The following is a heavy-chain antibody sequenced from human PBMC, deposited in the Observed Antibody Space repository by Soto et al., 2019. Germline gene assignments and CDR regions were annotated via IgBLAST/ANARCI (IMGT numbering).Heavy chain of an antibody. CDR1: GFMFSNYW. D-gene: IGHD6-6*01. CDR2: IKIDGSHK. V-gene: IGHV3-7*03. Sequence: PVGSLRLSCSASGFMFSNYWMTWVRQAPGKGLEWVANIKIDGSHKYYMDSIKGRFTVSRDNAKNSVYLQMNSLRAEDTAVYYCARIGYTSSSLDYWGQGTLVTVSS. CDR3: ARIGYTSSSLDY. J-gene: IGHJ4*02.